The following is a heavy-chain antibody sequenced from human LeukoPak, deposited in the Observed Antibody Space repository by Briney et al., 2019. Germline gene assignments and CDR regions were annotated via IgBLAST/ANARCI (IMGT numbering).Heavy chain of an antibody. CDR1: GGSFSGYY. D-gene: IGHD6-19*01. V-gene: IGHV4-34*01. CDR2: INHSGST. J-gene: IGHJ3*02. CDR3: ARPQYSSGWYFAFDI. Sequence: PSETLSLTCAVYGGSFSGYYWSWIRQPPGKGLEWIGEINHSGSTNYNPSLKSRVTISVDTSKNQFSLKLSSVTAADTAVYYCARPQYSSGWYFAFDIWGQGTMVTVSS.